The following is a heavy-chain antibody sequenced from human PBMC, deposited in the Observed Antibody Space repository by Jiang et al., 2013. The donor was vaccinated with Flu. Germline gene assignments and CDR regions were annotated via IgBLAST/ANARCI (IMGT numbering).Heavy chain of an antibody. CDR1: GYIFTTYW. CDR3: VRVRSYNWFDP. J-gene: IGHJ5*02. V-gene: IGHV5-10-1*01. Sequence: GAEVKKPGESLRISCKGSGYIFTTYWISWVRQVPGKGLEWMGRIDPSDSQTNYSPSFRGHVTMSADKSIATAYLHWTSLKASDTAMYYCVRVRSYNWFDPWGQGTLVTVSS. D-gene: IGHD4-17*01. CDR2: IDPSDSQT.